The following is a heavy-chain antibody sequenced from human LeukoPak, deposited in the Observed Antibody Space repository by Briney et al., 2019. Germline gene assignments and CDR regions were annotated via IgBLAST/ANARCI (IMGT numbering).Heavy chain of an antibody. D-gene: IGHD3-9*01. J-gene: IGHJ3*02. Sequence: GGSLRLSCAAYGFPFSDYYMTWIRQAPGKGLEWVSCISTSGRTIYYADSVKGRFTISRENAQNSLYLQMNSMRVEDTAVYYCARSVFRYFDDDAFCIRGQGTMVTVSS. V-gene: IGHV3-11*04. CDR2: ISTSGRTI. CDR3: ARSVFRYFDDDAFCI. CDR1: GFPFSDYY.